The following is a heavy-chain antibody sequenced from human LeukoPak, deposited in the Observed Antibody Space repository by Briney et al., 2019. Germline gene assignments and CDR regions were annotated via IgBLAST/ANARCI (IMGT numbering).Heavy chain of an antibody. V-gene: IGHV4-39*01. CDR1: GGSISSTSYY. CDR2: IYYSGST. CDR3: ARRYSSGWYHFDY. J-gene: IGHJ4*02. D-gene: IGHD6-19*01. Sequence: PSQTLSLTCTVSGGSISSTSYYWGWIRQPPGKGLEWIGNIYYSGSTYYNPSLNSRVTISVDTSKNQFSLKLSSVTAADTAVYYCARRYSSGWYHFDYWGQGTLVTVSS.